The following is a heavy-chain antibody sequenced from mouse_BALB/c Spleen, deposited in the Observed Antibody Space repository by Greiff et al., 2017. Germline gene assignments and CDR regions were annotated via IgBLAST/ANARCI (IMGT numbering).Heavy chain of an antibody. V-gene: IGHV3-2*02. J-gene: IGHJ4*01. Sequence: EVKLVESGPGLVKPSQSLSLTCTVTGYSITSDYAWNWIRQFPGNKLEWMGYISYSGSTSYNPSLKSRISITRDTSKNQFFLQLNSVTTEDTATYYCARFDYRYGMDYWGQGTSVTVSS. CDR2: ISYSGST. D-gene: IGHD2-14*01. CDR1: GYSITSDYA. CDR3: ARFDYRYGMDY.